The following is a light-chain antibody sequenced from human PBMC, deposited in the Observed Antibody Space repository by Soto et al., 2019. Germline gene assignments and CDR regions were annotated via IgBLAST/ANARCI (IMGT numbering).Light chain of an antibody. CDR1: QSVSSSY. CDR3: QQFGSSLYT. V-gene: IGKV3-20*01. J-gene: IGKJ2*01. Sequence: EIVLTQSPGTLSLSPGERATLSCRASQSVSSSYLAWYQQKPGQAPRLLIHDASSRATGIPDRFSGSGSGTDFTLTISRLEPEEFAVYYCQQFGSSLYTFGQGTKLEIK. CDR2: DAS.